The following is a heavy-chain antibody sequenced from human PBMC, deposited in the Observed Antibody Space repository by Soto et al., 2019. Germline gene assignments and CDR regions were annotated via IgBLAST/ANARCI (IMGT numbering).Heavy chain of an antibody. CDR3: RSSTSCYDESCVDV. J-gene: IGHJ6*02. V-gene: IGHV4-38-2*01. CDR1: GYSISSGNY. CDR2: LYHIGST. D-gene: IGHD2-2*01. Sequence: SETLSLTCAVSGYSISSGNYWAWIRQPPGRGLEWIGSLYHIGSTHYNTSLKSRVTISVDTSKNHFSLELSSVTAADTAIYYCRSSTSCYDESCVDVWGQGTMVTVAS.